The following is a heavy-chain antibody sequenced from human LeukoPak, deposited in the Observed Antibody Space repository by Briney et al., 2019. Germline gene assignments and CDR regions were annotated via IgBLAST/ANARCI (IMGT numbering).Heavy chain of an antibody. V-gene: IGHV1-69*13. CDR3: ARVESLELDSGYYGMDV. CDR2: IIPIFGTA. Sequence: GASVKVSCTASGGTFSSYAISWVRQAPGQGLEWMGGIIPIFGTANYAQKFQGRVTITADESTSTAYMELSSLRSEDTAVYYCARVESLELDSGYYGMDVWGQGTTVTVSS. CDR1: GGTFSSYA. D-gene: IGHD1-26*01. J-gene: IGHJ6*02.